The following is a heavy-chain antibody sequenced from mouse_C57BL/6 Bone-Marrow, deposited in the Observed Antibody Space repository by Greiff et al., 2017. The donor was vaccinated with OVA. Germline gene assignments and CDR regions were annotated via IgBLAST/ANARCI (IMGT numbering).Heavy chain of an antibody. J-gene: IGHJ3*01. CDR2: SRNKANDYTT. CDR1: GFTFSDFY. V-gene: IGHV7-1*01. Sequence: EVKLVESGGGLVQSGRSLRLSCATSGFTFSDFYMEWVRQAPGKGLEWIAASRNKANDYTTEYSASVKGRFIVSRDTSQSILYLQMNALRAEDTAIYYCARDAEGTWFAYWGQGTLVTVSA. CDR3: ARDAEGTWFAY.